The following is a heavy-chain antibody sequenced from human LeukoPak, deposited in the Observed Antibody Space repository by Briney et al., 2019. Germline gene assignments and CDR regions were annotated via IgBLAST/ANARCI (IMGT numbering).Heavy chain of an antibody. J-gene: IGHJ6*02. CDR2: ISAYNGNT. V-gene: IGHV1-18*01. Sequence: ASVKVSCKASGYTITSYGISWVRQAPGQGLEWMGWISAYNGNTNYAQKLQGRVTMTTDTSTSTAYMELRSLRSDDTAVYYCARNGELRSGYDYDYYYGMDVWGQGTTVTVSS. D-gene: IGHD5-12*01. CDR3: ARNGELRSGYDYDYYYGMDV. CDR1: GYTITSYG.